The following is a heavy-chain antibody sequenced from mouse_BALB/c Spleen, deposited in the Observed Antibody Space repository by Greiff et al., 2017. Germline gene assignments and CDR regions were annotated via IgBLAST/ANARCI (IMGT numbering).Heavy chain of an antibody. CDR3: ARGQLGSRAWFAY. V-gene: IGHV5-17*02. J-gene: IGHJ3*01. CDR2: ISSGSSTI. D-gene: IGHD3-2*01. CDR1: GFTFSSFG. Sequence: EVKLMESGGGLVQPGGSRKLSCAASGFTFSSFGMHWVRQAPEKGLEWVAYISSGSSTIYYADTVKGRFTISRDNPKNTLFLQMTSLRSEDTAMYYCARGQLGSRAWFAYWGQGTLVTVSA.